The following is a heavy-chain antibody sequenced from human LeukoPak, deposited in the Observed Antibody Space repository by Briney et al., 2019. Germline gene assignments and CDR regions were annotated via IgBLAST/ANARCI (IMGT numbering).Heavy chain of an antibody. D-gene: IGHD3-10*01. Sequence: TSVKVSCKAAGFTFSSSAMQWVRQARGQRLEWIGWIVVGSGNTNYAQKFQERVTITRDMSTSTAYMELSSLRSEDTAVYYCAAVNPLWFGEYAFDIWGQGTMVTVSS. CDR2: IVVGSGNT. CDR3: AAVNPLWFGEYAFDI. V-gene: IGHV1-58*02. J-gene: IGHJ3*02. CDR1: GFTFSSSA.